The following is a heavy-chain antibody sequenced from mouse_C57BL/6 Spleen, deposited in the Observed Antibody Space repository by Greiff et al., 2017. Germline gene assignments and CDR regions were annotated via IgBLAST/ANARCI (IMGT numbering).Heavy chain of an antibody. CDR2: IFPGSGST. V-gene: IGHV1-75*01. CDR1: GYTFTDYY. D-gene: IGHD1-1*01. Sequence: QVQLQQSGPELVKPGASVKISCKASGYTFTDYYINWVKQRPGQGLEWIGWIFPGSGSTYYNEKFKGKATLTVDKSSSTAYMLLSSLTSEDSAVYFCARDITTVVAPYAMDYWGQGTSVTVSS. CDR3: ARDITTVVAPYAMDY. J-gene: IGHJ4*01.